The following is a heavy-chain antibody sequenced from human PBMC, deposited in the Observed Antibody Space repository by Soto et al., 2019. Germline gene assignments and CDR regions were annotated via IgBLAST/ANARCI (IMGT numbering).Heavy chain of an antibody. CDR3: ARDSGYGIDY. CDR2: IYYSGST. Sequence: SETLSLTCTVSGGSISSYYWSWIRQPPGKGLEWIGYIYYSGSTNYNPSLKSRVTISVDTSKNQFSLKLSSVTAADTAVYYCARDSGYGIDYWGQGALVT. CDR1: GGSISSYY. V-gene: IGHV4-59*01. J-gene: IGHJ4*02. D-gene: IGHD4-17*01.